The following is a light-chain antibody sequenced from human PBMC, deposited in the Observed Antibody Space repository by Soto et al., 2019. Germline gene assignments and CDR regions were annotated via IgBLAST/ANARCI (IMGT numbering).Light chain of an antibody. CDR1: SSDVGGYNY. CDR2: DVS. CDR3: SSYTTSNTRQIV. V-gene: IGLV2-14*01. J-gene: IGLJ1*01. Sequence: QAALTQPASLSGSPGQQITTSCTGTSSDVGGYNYVSWYQQHPGKAPKFMIYDVSNRPSGVSNRFSGSKSGNTASLTISGLQAEDEADYYCSSYTTSNTRQIVFGTGTKVTVL.